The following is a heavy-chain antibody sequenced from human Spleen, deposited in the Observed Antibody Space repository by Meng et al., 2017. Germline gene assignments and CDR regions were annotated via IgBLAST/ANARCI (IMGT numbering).Heavy chain of an antibody. D-gene: IGHD6-19*01. CDR2: IGHSGIT. Sequence: QVQLRASGPALVKPSEALSLTCSVSGGSISTSGYYWGWIRQPPGKGLEWIGSIGHSGITYYTPSLKSRVTVSIDTSKSQFSLKLTSVTAADTAVYYCVRSSGWVRTGFDPWGQGTLVTVSS. CDR3: VRSSGWVRTGFDP. CDR1: GGSISTSGYY. V-gene: IGHV4-39*01. J-gene: IGHJ5*02.